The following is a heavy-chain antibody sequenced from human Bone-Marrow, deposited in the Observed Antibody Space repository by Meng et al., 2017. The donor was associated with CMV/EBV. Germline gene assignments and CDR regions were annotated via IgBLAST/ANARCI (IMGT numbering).Heavy chain of an antibody. D-gene: IGHD6-25*01. Sequence: GESLKISCAASEFTFSTYAMRWVRQAPGKGLEWVALISYDGTNRYFADSVRGRFTISRDNSKNTLFLQMISLRPEDTAVYYCASSLAAAANYYHGMDVWGQGTTVTVSS. CDR2: ISYDGTNR. J-gene: IGHJ6*02. V-gene: IGHV3-30*04. CDR1: EFTFSTYA. CDR3: ASSLAAAANYYHGMDV.